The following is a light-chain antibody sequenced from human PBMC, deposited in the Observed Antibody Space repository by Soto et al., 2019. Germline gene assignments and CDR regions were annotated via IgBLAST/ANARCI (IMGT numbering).Light chain of an antibody. CDR3: QRYNNWPAWT. CDR2: AAA. V-gene: IGKV3-15*01. J-gene: IGKJ1*01. Sequence: EIVMTQSPAALFVSLGERVTLSCRASQSVGKNLAWYQQRPGQGPRLLIFAAADRATDIPVRFSGSGSGTDFTLTISSLQSEDSAIYYCQRYNNWPAWTFGRGTKVDIK. CDR1: QSVGKN.